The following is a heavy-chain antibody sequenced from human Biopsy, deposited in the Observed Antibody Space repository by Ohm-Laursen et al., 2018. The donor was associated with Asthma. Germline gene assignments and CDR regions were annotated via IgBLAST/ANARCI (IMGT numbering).Heavy chain of an antibody. CDR2: IFYSGAT. V-gene: IGHV4-61*01. J-gene: IGHJ4*01. CDR1: GGSVSSDKYY. CDR3: ARGTIVAGIDY. Sequence: SDTLSLTCSVSGGSVSSDKYYWSWIRQPPGKGLEWIAYIFYSGATNYNPALKSRVAQSIDTSGSQFSLRLNSLSAADTAVYYCARGTIVAGIDYWGRGTLVTVSS. D-gene: IGHD5-12*01.